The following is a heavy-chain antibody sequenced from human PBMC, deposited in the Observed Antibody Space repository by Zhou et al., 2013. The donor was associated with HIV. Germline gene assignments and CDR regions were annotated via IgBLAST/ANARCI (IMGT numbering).Heavy chain of an antibody. CDR2: VKPDTGVT. D-gene: IGHD7-27*01. CDR1: GGSFNSYA. J-gene: IGHJ4*02. V-gene: IGHV1-2*02. CDR3: ARDHNWGPDY. Sequence: QVQLVQSGAGVKRPGSALKFSCQVSGGSFNSYAINWVRQAPGQGLEWMGWVKPDTGVTHYAQKFQGRVTVTRSTSLSSVYLELTSLTSDDTAMYFCARDHNWGPDYWGQGTPVTVSS.